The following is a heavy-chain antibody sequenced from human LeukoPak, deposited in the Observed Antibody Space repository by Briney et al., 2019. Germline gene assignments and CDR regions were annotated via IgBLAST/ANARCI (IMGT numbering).Heavy chain of an antibody. Sequence: GGSLRLSCAASGFTFSSYGMSWVRQAPGKGLEWVSAISGSGGSTYYADSVKGRFTISRDNSKNTLYLQMNSLRAEDTAVYYCAKLGSGYDYTPVYYYMDVWGKGTTVTISS. J-gene: IGHJ6*03. V-gene: IGHV3-23*01. CDR3: AKLGSGYDYTPVYYYMDV. D-gene: IGHD5-12*01. CDR1: GFTFSSYG. CDR2: ISGSGGST.